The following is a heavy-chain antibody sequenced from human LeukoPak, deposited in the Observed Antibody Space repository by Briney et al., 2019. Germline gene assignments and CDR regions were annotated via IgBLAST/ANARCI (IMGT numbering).Heavy chain of an antibody. CDR1: GFTFSSYA. V-gene: IGHV3-30*14. CDR2: ISYDGSNK. CDR3: ARDLNY. Sequence: GGSLRLSCAASGFTFSSYAMHWVRQAPGKGLEWVAVISYDGSNKYYADSVKGRFTVSRDSSKNTMYLQMNSLSAEDSALYYCARDLNYWGQGTLVTVSS. J-gene: IGHJ4*02.